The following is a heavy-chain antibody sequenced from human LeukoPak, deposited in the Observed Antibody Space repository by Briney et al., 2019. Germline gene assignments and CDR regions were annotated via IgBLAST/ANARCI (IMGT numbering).Heavy chain of an antibody. V-gene: IGHV3-23*01. CDR1: GFTFSSYA. J-gene: IGHJ4*02. Sequence: GGSLRLSCAASGFTFSSYAMGWVRQAPGKGLEWVSAISGSGGSTYYADSVKGRFTISRDNSKNTLYLQMNSLRAEDTAVYYCAKGRRARTSCFDYWGQGTLVTVSS. D-gene: IGHD2-2*01. CDR2: ISGSGGST. CDR3: AKGRRARTSCFDY.